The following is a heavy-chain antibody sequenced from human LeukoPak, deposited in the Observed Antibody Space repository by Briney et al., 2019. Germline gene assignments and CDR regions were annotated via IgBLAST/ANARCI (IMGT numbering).Heavy chain of an antibody. J-gene: IGHJ4*02. Sequence: GGSLRLSCAASGFTFSSHSMNWVRQAPGKGLEWVSSISSSSSYIYYADSVKGRFTISRDNAKNSLYLQMNSLRAEDTAVYYCARYDSSGYYLSYYFDYWGQGTLVTVSS. V-gene: IGHV3-21*01. CDR2: ISSSSSYI. CDR1: GFTFSSHS. CDR3: ARYDSSGYYLSYYFDY. D-gene: IGHD3-22*01.